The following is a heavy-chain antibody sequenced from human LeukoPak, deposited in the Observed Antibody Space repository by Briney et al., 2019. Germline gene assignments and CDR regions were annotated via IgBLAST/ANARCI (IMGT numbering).Heavy chain of an antibody. Sequence: SETLSLTCTVSGGSISSSSYYWGWIRQPPGKGLEYIGYIYYSGTTDYNPSLKSRVTISVDTSKNQFSLKVTSVSATDTAVYYCARIMQTPWGMDVWGQGTTVTVSS. CDR1: GGSISSSSYY. D-gene: IGHD2-15*01. J-gene: IGHJ6*02. CDR3: ARIMQTPWGMDV. CDR2: IYYSGTT. V-gene: IGHV4-61*05.